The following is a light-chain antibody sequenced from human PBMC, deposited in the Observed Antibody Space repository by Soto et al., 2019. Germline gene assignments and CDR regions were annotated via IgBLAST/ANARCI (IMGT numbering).Light chain of an antibody. J-gene: IGKJ5*01. V-gene: IGKV1-6*01. Sequence: AIQMTQSPSSLSASVGGRVSITCRASHDIRNDLAWYQQRPGKAPKLLIYAASSLQSGVSSRFSGSGSGTDFTLTISSLQPEDFAAYYCLQDYTYPYTFGQGTRLEIK. CDR3: LQDYTYPYT. CDR1: HDIRND. CDR2: AAS.